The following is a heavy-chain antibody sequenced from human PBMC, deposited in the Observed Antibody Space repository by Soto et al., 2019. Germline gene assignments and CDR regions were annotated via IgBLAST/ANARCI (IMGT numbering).Heavy chain of an antibody. CDR2: INAGNGNT. CDR1: GYTFTSYA. Sequence: QVQLVQSGAEEKKPGASVKVSCKASGYTFTSYAIHWVRQAPGQRLEWMGWINAGNGNTKYSQKFQGRVTITRDTSASTAYMGLSSLRSEDTAVYCWARGLGGYYPPFDYWGQGTLVTVSS. J-gene: IGHJ4*02. CDR3: ARGLGGYYPPFDY. V-gene: IGHV1-3*05. D-gene: IGHD3-22*01.